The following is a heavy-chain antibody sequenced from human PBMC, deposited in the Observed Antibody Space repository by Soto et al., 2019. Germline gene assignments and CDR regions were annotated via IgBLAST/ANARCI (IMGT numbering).Heavy chain of an antibody. J-gene: IGHJ4*02. D-gene: IGHD1-26*01. CDR1: GGTFSSYA. CDR3: XXXXXXXAFDY. CDR2: IIPIFGTA. V-gene: IGHV1-69*12. Sequence: QVQLVQSGAEVKKPGSSVKFSCKASGGTFSSYAISWVRQAPGQGLEWMGGIIPIFGTANYAQKFQGRVTITADESTSTAYMELSSXRSXDTXXXXXXXXXXXXAFDYWGQGTLVTVSS.